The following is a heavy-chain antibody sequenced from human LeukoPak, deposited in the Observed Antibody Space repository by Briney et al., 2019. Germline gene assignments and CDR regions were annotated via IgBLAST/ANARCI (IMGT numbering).Heavy chain of an antibody. Sequence: GGSLRLSCAASGFTFSSYAMSWVRQAPGKGLEWVSAISGSGGSTYYADSVKGRFTISRDNSKNTLYLQINSLRADDTAVYYCARSEVDIVATVCFDYWGQGTMVTVSS. J-gene: IGHJ4*02. D-gene: IGHD5-12*01. V-gene: IGHV3-23*01. CDR1: GFTFSSYA. CDR3: ARSEVDIVATVCFDY. CDR2: ISGSGGST.